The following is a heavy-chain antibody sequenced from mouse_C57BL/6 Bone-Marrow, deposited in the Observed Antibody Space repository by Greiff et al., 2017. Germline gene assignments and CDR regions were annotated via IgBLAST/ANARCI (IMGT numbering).Heavy chain of an antibody. CDR2: IFPGDGDT. CDR1: GYAFSNYW. V-gene: IGHV1-80*01. D-gene: IGHD2-14*01. Sequence: VQLQQSGAELVKPGASVKISCKASGYAFSNYWMNWVKQRPGKGLVWIGQIFPGDGDTNYNEKFKGKATLTADKSSSTAYMQFSSLTSEDSAIYYCARGGYPWFDYWGQGTLVTVSA. J-gene: IGHJ3*01. CDR3: ARGGYPWFDY.